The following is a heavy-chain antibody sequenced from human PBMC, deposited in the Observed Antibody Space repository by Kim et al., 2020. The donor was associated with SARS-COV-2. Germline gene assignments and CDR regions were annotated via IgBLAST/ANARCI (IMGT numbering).Heavy chain of an antibody. D-gene: IGHD6-13*01. Sequence: GGSLRFSCAASGFTFSSYGMHGVRQAPGKGLEWVAAIWYDGSNKYYADSVRGRFTISKDNSKNTLYLQMNRLRAEDTAAYFCARGIIPAAGTCLRYYYYYGMGIWGPGPTVTVAS. CDR1: GFTFSSYG. CDR2: IWYDGSNK. J-gene: IGHJ6*02. CDR3: ARGIIPAAGTCLRYYYYYGMGI. V-gene: IGHV3-33*01.